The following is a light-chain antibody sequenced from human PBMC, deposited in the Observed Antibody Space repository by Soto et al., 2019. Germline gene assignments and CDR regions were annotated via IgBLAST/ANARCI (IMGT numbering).Light chain of an antibody. CDR1: QSISSY. CDR2: AAS. Sequence: DIPMTQSPSSLSASVGDRVTITCRASQSISSYLNWYQQKPGKAPKLLIYAASSLQSGVPSRFSGSGSGTDFTLTISSLQPEDFATYYCQQSYSTPLTFGHGNKVHIK. J-gene: IGKJ3*01. CDR3: QQSYSTPLT. V-gene: IGKV1-39*01.